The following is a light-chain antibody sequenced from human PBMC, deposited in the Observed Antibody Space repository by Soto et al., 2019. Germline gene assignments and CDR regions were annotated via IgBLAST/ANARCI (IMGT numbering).Light chain of an antibody. J-gene: IGKJ2*01. V-gene: IGKV3-20*01. CDR1: QSVRSSF. CDR3: QQYEDSVLYT. Sequence: EIVLTQSPGTLSLSPGERATLSCRASQSVRSSFFAWYQQKPGQAPRLLIYDVSIRATGTPDRFSGSGSGTDFTLTINRLEPEDFAMYYCQQYEDSVLYTFGQGTKLEIK. CDR2: DVS.